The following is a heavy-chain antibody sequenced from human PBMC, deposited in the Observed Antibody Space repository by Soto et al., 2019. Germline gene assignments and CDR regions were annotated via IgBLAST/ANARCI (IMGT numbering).Heavy chain of an antibody. CDR1: GFTFTSSA. V-gene: IGHV1-58*01. D-gene: IGHD3-22*01. J-gene: IGHJ3*02. CDR2: IVVGSGNT. Sequence: ASVKVSCKASGFTFTSSAVQWVRQARGQRLEWIGWIVVGSGNTNYAQKFQERVTITRDMSTSTAYMELSSLRSEDTAVYYCAAGSYYYVSSGYYFDDAFAISGQGTMVTVSS. CDR3: AAGSYYYVSSGYYFDDAFAI.